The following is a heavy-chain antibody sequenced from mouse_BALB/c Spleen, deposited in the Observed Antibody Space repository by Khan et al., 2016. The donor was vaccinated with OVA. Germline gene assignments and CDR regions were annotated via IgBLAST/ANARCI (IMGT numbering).Heavy chain of an antibody. Sequence: VQLQQPGAELVKPGASVKLSCTASGFKIKDTYVHWVNQRPEQGLEWIGRIDPANGNTKYDPKFQGKATITADTSSNTAYLHLRSLTSEDTAVYYWARGGWSYAMDYWGQGTSGTVSS. CDR1: GFKIKDTY. J-gene: IGHJ4*01. D-gene: IGHD1-1*02. CDR2: IDPANGNT. V-gene: IGHV14-3*02. CDR3: ARGGWSYAMDY.